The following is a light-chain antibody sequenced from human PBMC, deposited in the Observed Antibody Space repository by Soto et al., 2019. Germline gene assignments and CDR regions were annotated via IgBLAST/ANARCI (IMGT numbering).Light chain of an antibody. V-gene: IGKV1-13*02. Sequence: ILMTQSPSSLSVSPGDRATISCRASQSVSSALAWYQQKPGQVPRLLIYGASSWESGIPARFSGSGSGTDFTLTISSLQPEDFATYYCQQYYSYFWTFGQGTKV. CDR3: QQYYSYFWT. J-gene: IGKJ1*01. CDR2: GAS. CDR1: QSVSSA.